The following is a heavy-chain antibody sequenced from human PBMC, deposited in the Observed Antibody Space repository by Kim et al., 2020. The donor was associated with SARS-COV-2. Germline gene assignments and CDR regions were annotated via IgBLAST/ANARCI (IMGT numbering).Heavy chain of an antibody. V-gene: IGHV4-39*07. CDR3: ARDVARVFDY. Sequence: RPDYNPSLKSRVTISVDTSKNQFSLKLSSVTAADTAVYYCARDVARVFDYWGQGTLVTVSS. CDR2: RP. J-gene: IGHJ4*02.